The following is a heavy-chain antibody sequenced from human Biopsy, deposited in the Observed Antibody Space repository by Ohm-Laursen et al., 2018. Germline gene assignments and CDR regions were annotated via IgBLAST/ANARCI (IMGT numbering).Heavy chain of an antibody. CDR1: GGSVSSGGFY. Sequence: TLSLTCPVSGGSVSSGGFYWSWIRHHPGKGLEWIGYIYYSGTTYYNPSLKSLVTISVDTSKNQFSLKLNSVTAADTAVYYCARRPYGGTRYWYFDLWGRGTLVTVSS. D-gene: IGHD4-23*01. CDR3: ARRPYGGTRYWYFDL. V-gene: IGHV4-31*01. J-gene: IGHJ2*01. CDR2: IYYSGTT.